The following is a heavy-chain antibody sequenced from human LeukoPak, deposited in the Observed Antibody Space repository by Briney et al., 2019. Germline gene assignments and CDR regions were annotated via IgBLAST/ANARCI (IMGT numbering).Heavy chain of an antibody. CDR1: GGSISSYY. CDR2: IYYSGST. Sequence: PSETLSLTCTVSGGSISSYYWSWIRQPPGKGLEWIGYIYYSGSTNYNPSLKSRVTISVDTSKNQFSLKLSSVTAADTAVYYCARIQKDVVVPAASLGSRGYFDLWGRGTLVTVSS. CDR3: ARIQKDVVVPAASLGSRGYFDL. V-gene: IGHV4-59*08. J-gene: IGHJ2*01. D-gene: IGHD2-2*01.